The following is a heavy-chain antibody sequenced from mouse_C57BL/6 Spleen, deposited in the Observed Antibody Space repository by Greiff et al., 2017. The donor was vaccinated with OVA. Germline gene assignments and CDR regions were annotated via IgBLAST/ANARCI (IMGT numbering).Heavy chain of an antibody. J-gene: IGHJ2*01. CDR1: GYTFTSYW. CDR3: ANGDLDY. CDR2: IDPSDSYT. Sequence: VKLQQPGAELVMPGASVKLSCKASGYTFTSYWMHWVKQRPGQGLEWIGEIDPSDSYTNYNQKFKGKSTLTVDKSSSTAYMQLSSLTSEDSAVYYCANGDLDYWGQGTTLTVSS. D-gene: IGHD3-3*01. V-gene: IGHV1-69*01.